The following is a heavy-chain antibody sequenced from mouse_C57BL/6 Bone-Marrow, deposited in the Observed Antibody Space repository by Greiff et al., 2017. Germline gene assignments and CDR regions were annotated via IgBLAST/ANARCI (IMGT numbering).Heavy chain of an antibody. D-gene: IGHD1-1*01. CDR1: GYTFNDYY. CDR3: ARWNYGSLDY. CDR2: INPYNGGT. V-gene: IGHV1-19*01. Sequence: VQLKQSGPVLVKPGASVKMSCKASGYTFNDYYMNWVKQSHGKSLEWIGVINPYNGGTSYNQKFKGKATLTVDKSSSTAYMELNSLTSEDSAVYYCARWNYGSLDYWGQGTTLTVSS. J-gene: IGHJ2*01.